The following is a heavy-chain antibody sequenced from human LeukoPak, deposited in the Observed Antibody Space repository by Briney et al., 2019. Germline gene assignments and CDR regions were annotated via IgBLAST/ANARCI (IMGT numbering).Heavy chain of an antibody. J-gene: IGHJ4*02. CDR1: RFSFTRHA. D-gene: IGHD3-10*01. CDR2: IASSGNT. V-gene: IGHV3-23*01. CDR3: AQLRSGSW. Sequence: GGSLRLSYATSRFSFTRHATSWVRQAQGKGLEWVSAIASSGNTYYAEPVKGRFAISRDTSKNTLYLQMNSLRAEDTALYYCAQLRSGSWGGQGTLVTVSS.